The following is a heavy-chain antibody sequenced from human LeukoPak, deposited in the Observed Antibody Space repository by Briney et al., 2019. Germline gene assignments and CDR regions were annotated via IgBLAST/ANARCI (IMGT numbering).Heavy chain of an antibody. CDR1: GYTFTGYY. CDR3: ARSPLYGDYDY. D-gene: IGHD4-17*01. CDR2: INPNSGGT. Sequence: ASVKVSCKASGYTFTGYYMHWVRQAPGQGLEWMGRINPNSGGTNYAQKFQDRVTMTRDTSISTAYMELSRLRSDDTAMYYCARSPLYGDYDYWGQGTLVTISS. V-gene: IGHV1-2*06. J-gene: IGHJ4*02.